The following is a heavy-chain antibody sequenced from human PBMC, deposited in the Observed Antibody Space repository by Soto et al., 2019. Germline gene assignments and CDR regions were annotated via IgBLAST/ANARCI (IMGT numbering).Heavy chain of an antibody. CDR1: GYSFTSYW. CDR3: ARVCGYSSPCKGYYGMDV. D-gene: IGHD5-18*01. V-gene: IGHV5-51*01. CDR2: IYPGDSDT. J-gene: IGHJ6*02. Sequence: PGESLKISCKGSGYSFTSYWIGWVRQMPGKGLEWMGIIYPGDSDTRYSPSFQGQVTISADKSISTAYLQWSGLKASDTAMYYCARVCGYSSPCKGYYGMDVWGQGTTVTVSS.